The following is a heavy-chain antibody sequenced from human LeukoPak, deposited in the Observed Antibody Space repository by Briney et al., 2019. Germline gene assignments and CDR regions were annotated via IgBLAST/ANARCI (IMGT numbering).Heavy chain of an antibody. CDR2: IYYSGST. Sequence: SETLSLTCTVSGGSISSGDYYWSWIRQPPGKGLEWIGYIYYSGSTYYNPSLKSRVTISVDTSKNQFSLKLSSVTAADTAVYYCARAPLLLWFGDWGQGTLVTVSS. D-gene: IGHD3-10*01. CDR3: ARAPLLLWFGD. V-gene: IGHV4-30-4*01. CDR1: GGSISSGDYY. J-gene: IGHJ4*02.